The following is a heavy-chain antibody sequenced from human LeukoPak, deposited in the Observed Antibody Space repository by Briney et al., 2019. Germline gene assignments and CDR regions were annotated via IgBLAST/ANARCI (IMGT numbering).Heavy chain of an antibody. V-gene: IGHV1-2*06. J-gene: IGHJ3*02. D-gene: IGHD3-22*01. Sequence: ASVKVSCKASGYTFTGYYMHWVRQAPGQGLEWMRRINPNSGGTNYAQKFQGRVTMTRDTSISTAYMELSRLRSDDTAVYYCASHYYDSSGYYAFDIWGQGTKVTVSS. CDR3: ASHYYDSSGYYAFDI. CDR2: INPNSGGT. CDR1: GYTFTGYY.